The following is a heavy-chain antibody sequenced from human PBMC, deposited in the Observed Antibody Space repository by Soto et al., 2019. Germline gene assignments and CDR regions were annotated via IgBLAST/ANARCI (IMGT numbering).Heavy chain of an antibody. CDR1: GGSISSGGYC. CDR3: ARGPPLGY. V-gene: IGHV4-30-2*01. Sequence: SETLSLTCAVSGGSISSGGYCWSWIRQPPGKGLECIGYIYHSRSTYYNPSLKSRVTISVDRSKNQFSLKLSSVTAADTAVYYCARGPPLGYWGQGTLVTVS. CDR2: IYHSRST. J-gene: IGHJ4*02.